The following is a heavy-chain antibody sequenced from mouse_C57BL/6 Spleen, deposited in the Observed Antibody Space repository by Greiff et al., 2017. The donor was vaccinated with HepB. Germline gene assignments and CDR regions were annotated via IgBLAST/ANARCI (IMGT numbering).Heavy chain of an antibody. CDR2: ISDGGSYT. Sequence: EVQLVESGGGLVKPGGSLKLSCAASGFTFSSYAMSWVRQTPEKRLEWVATISDGGSYTYYPDNVKGRFTISRDNAKNNLYLQMSHLKSEDKAMYYCARVGSSSLYAMDYWGQGTSVTVSS. CDR1: GFTFSSYA. J-gene: IGHJ4*01. V-gene: IGHV5-4*01. D-gene: IGHD1-1*01. CDR3: ARVGSSSLYAMDY.